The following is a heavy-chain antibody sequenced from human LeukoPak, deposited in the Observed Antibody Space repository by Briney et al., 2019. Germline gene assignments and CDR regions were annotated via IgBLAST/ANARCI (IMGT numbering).Heavy chain of an antibody. V-gene: IGHV3-30*01. CDR3: ARDVATRPDY. J-gene: IGHJ4*02. D-gene: IGHD6-6*01. Sequence: GGSLRLSCVDSGFTFISDPMHWVRQAPGKGLEWVAIISYDGSHKYYADSVKGRFTISRDNSKNTLYLQMNSLRPEDTAVYHCARDVATRPDYWGQGTLVTVSS. CDR2: ISYDGSHK. CDR1: GFTFISDP.